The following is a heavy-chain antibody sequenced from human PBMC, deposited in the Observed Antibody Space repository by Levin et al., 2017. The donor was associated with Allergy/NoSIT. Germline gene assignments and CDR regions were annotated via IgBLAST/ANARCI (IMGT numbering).Heavy chain of an antibody. CDR3: AREGRVYGGCSGGSCYFDY. D-gene: IGHD2-15*01. Sequence: VASVKVSCKASGYTFTGYYMHWVRQAPGQGLEWMGRINPNSGGTNYAQKFQGRVTMTRDTSISTAYMELSRLRSDDTAVYYCAREGRVYGGCSGGSCYFDYWGQGTLVTVSS. V-gene: IGHV1-2*06. CDR1: GYTFTGYY. J-gene: IGHJ4*02. CDR2: INPNSGGT.